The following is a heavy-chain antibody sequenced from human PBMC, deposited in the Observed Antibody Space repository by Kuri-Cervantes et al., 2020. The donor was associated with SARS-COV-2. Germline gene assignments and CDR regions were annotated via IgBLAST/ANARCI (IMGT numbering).Heavy chain of an antibody. V-gene: IGHV3-7*01. D-gene: IGHD3-3*01. CDR3: ASPITIFGVGWGGEAYGMDV. J-gene: IGHJ6*02. CDR2: IKQDGSEK. Sequence: GESLKISCAASGFTFSSYWMSWVRQAPGKGLEWVANIKQDGSEKYYVDSVKGRFTISRDNAKNSLYLQMNSLRAEDTAVYYCASPITIFGVGWGGEAYGMDVWGQGTTVTVSS. CDR1: GFTFSSYW.